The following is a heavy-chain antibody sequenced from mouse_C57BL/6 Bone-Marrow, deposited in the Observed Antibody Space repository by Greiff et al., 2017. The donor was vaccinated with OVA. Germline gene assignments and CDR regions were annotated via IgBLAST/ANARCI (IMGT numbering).Heavy chain of an antibody. CDR3: ARARGYYGNYEGFAY. J-gene: IGHJ3*01. CDR2: IWTGGGT. D-gene: IGHD2-1*01. Sequence: VKLMESGPGLVAPSQSLSITCTVSGFSLTSYAISWVRQPPGKGLEWLGVIWTGGGTNNNSALKSRLSISNDNSKSQVFLKMNSLQTDDTARYYCARARGYYGNYEGFAYWGQGTLVTVSA. V-gene: IGHV2-9-1*01. CDR1: GFSLTSYA.